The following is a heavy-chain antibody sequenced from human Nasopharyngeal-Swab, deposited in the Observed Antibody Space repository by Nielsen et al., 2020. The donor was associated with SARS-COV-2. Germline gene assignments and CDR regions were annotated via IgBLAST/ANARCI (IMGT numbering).Heavy chain of an antibody. CDR3: AREIIAVAGTDY. V-gene: IGHV4-59*08. D-gene: IGHD6-19*01. CDR2: IYYSGST. J-gene: IGHJ4*02. CDR1: GGSISSYY. Sequence: SETLSLTCTVSGGSISSYYWSWIRQPPGKGLEWIGYIYYSGSTYYNPSLKSRVTISVDTSKNQFSLKLSSVTAADTAVYYCAREIIAVAGTDYWGQGTLVTVSS.